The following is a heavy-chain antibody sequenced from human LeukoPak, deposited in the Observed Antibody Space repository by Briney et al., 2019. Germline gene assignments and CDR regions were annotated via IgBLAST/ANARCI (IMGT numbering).Heavy chain of an antibody. J-gene: IGHJ3*02. V-gene: IGHV4-30-4*01. D-gene: IGHD3-22*01. CDR1: GGSISSGDYY. Sequence: SETLSLTCTVSGGSISSGDYYWSWIRQPPGKGLEWIGYIYYSGSTYYNPSLKSRVTISVDTSKNQFSLKLSSVTAADTAVYYCARSYYDSSGYYLEDDAFDIWGQGTMVTVSS. CDR3: ARSYYDSSGYYLEDDAFDI. CDR2: IYYSGST.